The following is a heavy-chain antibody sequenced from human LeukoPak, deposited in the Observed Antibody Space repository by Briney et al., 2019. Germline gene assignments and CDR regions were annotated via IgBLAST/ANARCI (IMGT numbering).Heavy chain of an antibody. CDR1: GFTLSTYW. D-gene: IGHD2-2*02. CDR2: IKMDGSST. Sequence: GRSLRLSCAASGFTLSTYWMHWVRQAPGKGLVWVSRIKMDGSSTVYADSVKGRFTVSRDNAKNTLYLQMNSLRAEDTAVYYCARQNTAFDAFDIWGQGTTVTVP. V-gene: IGHV3-74*01. CDR3: ARQNTAFDAFDI. J-gene: IGHJ3*02.